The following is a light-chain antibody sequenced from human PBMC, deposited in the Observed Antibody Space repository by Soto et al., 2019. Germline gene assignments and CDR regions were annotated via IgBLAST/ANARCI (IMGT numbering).Light chain of an antibody. V-gene: IGKV3-15*01. J-gene: IGKJ4*01. CDR2: GAS. Sequence: ETVMTQSPATLAVSSGGEAPLSCRASQGVSSNLVWYQHKPGQAPRLLIYGASTRATDVPARFSGSGSGTEFTLTISTLQSEDYAVYYCQQYNHLPRTFGGGTKVDIK. CDR3: QQYNHLPRT. CDR1: QGVSSN.